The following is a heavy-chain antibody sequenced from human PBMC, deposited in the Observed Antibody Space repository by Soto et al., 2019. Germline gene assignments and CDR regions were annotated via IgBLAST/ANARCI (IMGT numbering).Heavy chain of an antibody. CDR1: GGSISSSSYY. J-gene: IGHJ4*02. D-gene: IGHD6-19*01. Sequence: QLQLQESGPGLVKPSETLSLTCTVSGGSISSSSYYWGWIRQPPGKGLEWIGSIYYSGSTYYNPSLKSRVTISVDTSKNQFSLKLSSVTAADTAVYYCARVKAVAGTFADYWGQGTLVTVSS. CDR3: ARVKAVAGTFADY. V-gene: IGHV4-39*01. CDR2: IYYSGST.